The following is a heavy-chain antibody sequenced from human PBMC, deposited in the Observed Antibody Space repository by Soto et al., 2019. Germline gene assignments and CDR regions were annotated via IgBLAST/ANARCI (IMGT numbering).Heavy chain of an antibody. Sequence: QVQLVQCGAEEKKPGSSVKVSCKASGGTFSSYAISWVRQAPGQGLEWMGGIIPIFGTADYAQKFQGRVTITADESTSTAYMELSSLRSEDTAVYYCASHSGSSPEGRYYYGMDVWGQGTTVTVSS. J-gene: IGHJ6*02. V-gene: IGHV1-69*12. CDR3: ASHSGSSPEGRYYYGMDV. D-gene: IGHD1-26*01. CDR1: GGTFSSYA. CDR2: IIPIFGTA.